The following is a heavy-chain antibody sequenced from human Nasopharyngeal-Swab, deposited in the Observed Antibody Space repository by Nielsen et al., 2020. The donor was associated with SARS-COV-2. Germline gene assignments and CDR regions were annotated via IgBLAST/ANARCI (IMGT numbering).Heavy chain of an antibody. CDR1: GDSVSSISAA. J-gene: IGHJ3*02. CDR3: ARDFRFLEWLFPTQAFDI. Sequence: SQTLSLTCAISGDSVSSISAAWNWIRQSPSRGLEWLGRTYYRSKWYNDYAVSVKSRITINPDTSKNQFSLQLNSVTPEDTAVYYCARDFRFLEWLFPTQAFDIWGQGTMVTVSS. V-gene: IGHV6-1*01. D-gene: IGHD3-3*01. CDR2: TYYRSKWYN.